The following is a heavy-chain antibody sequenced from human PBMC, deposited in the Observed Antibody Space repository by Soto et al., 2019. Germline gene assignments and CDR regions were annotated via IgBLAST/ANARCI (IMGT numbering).Heavy chain of an antibody. D-gene: IGHD6-19*01. J-gene: IGHJ5*02. Sequence: GGSLRLSCAASGFTFSSYGMHWVRQAPGKGLEWVAVIWYDGSNKYYADSVKGRFTISRDNSKNTLYLQMNSLRAEDTAVYYCARDSSGWYAYGWFDPWGQGTLVTVSS. CDR3: ARDSSGWYAYGWFDP. CDR2: IWYDGSNK. V-gene: IGHV3-33*01. CDR1: GFTFSSYG.